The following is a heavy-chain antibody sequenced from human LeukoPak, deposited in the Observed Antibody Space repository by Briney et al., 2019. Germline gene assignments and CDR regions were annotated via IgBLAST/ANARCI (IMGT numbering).Heavy chain of an antibody. J-gene: IGHJ4*02. CDR1: GFTLSTYD. V-gene: IGHV3-13*01. CDR2: IGTAGDT. D-gene: IGHD3/OR15-3a*01. Sequence: PGGSLRLSCAAAGFTLSTYDMHWVRQVTGKGLEWVSVIGTAGDTYYAGSVQGRLTISRESAKNSLYLQMNSLRAGDTAVYYCARGTGTYFDYWGQGTLVIVSS. CDR3: ARGTGTYFDY.